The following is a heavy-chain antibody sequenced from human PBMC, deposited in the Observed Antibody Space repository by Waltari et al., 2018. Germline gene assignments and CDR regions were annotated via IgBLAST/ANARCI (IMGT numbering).Heavy chain of an antibody. D-gene: IGHD6-19*01. Sequence: QVQLVESGGGVVQPGRSLRLSCAASGFNFSSYGMHWVRQAPGKGLEWVAVISYDGDNKYYADSVKGRFTISRDKSKNTLYLQMNSLRAEDTAVYYCAKIDVAGPYYFDSWGQGTLVTVSS. CDR2: ISYDGDNK. V-gene: IGHV3-30*18. CDR1: GFNFSSYG. J-gene: IGHJ4*02. CDR3: AKIDVAGPYYFDS.